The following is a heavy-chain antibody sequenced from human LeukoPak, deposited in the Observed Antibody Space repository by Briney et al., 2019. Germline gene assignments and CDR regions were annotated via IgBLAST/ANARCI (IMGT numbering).Heavy chain of an antibody. Sequence: ASVKVSCKTSGYTFTSYEINWVRQATGQGLEWMGWMNPNSGNTDYAQKFQGRVTMTRNTSISTAYMELSSLRSEDTAVYYCARIGSGWTASYCVDVWGKGTTVTISS. V-gene: IGHV1-8*01. CDR1: GYTFTSYE. CDR3: ARIGSGWTASYCVDV. J-gene: IGHJ6*03. D-gene: IGHD6-19*01. CDR2: MNPNSGNT.